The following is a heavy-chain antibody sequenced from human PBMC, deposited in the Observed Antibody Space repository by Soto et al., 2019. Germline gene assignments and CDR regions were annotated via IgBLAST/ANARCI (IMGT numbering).Heavy chain of an antibody. V-gene: IGHV1-3*04. CDR1: GYTFTRYA. CDR3: ARNVDWFDP. J-gene: IGHJ5*02. Sequence: QVQLVQSGPEVKKPGASVKVSCKASGYTFTRYAMHWVRQAPGQGLEWMGWINTGNGNTPYSQKFQGRVTFTRDASATTAYMELSSLTSEDTAVYYCARNVDWFDPWGQGTLVTVSS. CDR2: INTGNGNT. D-gene: IGHD2-21*01.